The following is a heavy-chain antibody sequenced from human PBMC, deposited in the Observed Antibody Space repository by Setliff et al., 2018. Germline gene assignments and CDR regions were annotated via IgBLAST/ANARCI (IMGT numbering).Heavy chain of an antibody. CDR2: IYPGDSIT. CDR3: ARHPYYYGSGTYLDNNNRWFDP. CDR1: GYNFTNYW. J-gene: IGHJ5*02. D-gene: IGHD3-10*01. V-gene: IGHV5-51*01. Sequence: GESLKISCKGSGYNFTNYWIGWVRQMPGKGLEWMGIIYPGDSITRYSPSFQGQVTISVDKSINTAYLQWSSLRASDTAIYYCARHPYYYGSGTYLDNNNRWFDPWGQGTLVTVSS.